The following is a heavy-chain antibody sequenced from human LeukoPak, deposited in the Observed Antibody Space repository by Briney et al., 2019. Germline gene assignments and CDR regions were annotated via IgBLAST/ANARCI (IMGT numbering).Heavy chain of an antibody. J-gene: IGHJ4*02. Sequence: GGSLRLSCAASGFRFSDYHMGWVRQGPGKGLEWVANINQDGGDNYYVDSVKGRFAISRENAKNSLYLQMNSLRDEDTAVYYCTRHGDTSGYSDWGQGTLVTVSS. CDR2: INQDGGDN. CDR3: TRHGDTSGYSD. V-gene: IGHV3-7*01. CDR1: GFRFSDYH. D-gene: IGHD3-22*01.